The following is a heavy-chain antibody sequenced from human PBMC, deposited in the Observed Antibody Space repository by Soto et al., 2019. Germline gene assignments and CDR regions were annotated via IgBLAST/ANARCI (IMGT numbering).Heavy chain of an antibody. CDR3: ARGPIKSKGGYYYYYMDV. D-gene: IGHD2-15*01. J-gene: IGHJ6*03. Sequence: QVQLVQSGAEVKKPGSSVKVSCKASGGTFSSYTISWVRQAPGQGLEWMGRIIPILGIANYAQKFKGRVTITADKSTSTAYMELSSLRSEDTAVYYCARGPIKSKGGYYYYYMDVWGKGTTVTVSS. CDR2: IIPILGIA. V-gene: IGHV1-69*02. CDR1: GGTFSSYT.